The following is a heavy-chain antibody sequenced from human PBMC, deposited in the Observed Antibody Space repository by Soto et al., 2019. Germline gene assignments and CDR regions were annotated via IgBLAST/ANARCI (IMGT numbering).Heavy chain of an antibody. CDR1: GGSFSGYY. J-gene: IGHJ6*02. CDR3: ARRGAIPLDIVVVPAAMDYYYYGMDV. V-gene: IGHV4-34*01. D-gene: IGHD2-2*03. Sequence: ETLSLTCSVYGGSFSGYYWSWILRPPGKGLDWIWEINHSGSTNYNPSLKSRVTISVDTSKNQFSLKLSSVTAADTAVYYCARRGAIPLDIVVVPAAMDYYYYGMDVWGQGTTVTVSS. CDR2: INHSGST.